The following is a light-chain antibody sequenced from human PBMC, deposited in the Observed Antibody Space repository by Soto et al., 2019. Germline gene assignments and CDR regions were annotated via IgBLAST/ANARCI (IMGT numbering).Light chain of an antibody. V-gene: IGKV3-15*01. Sequence: EIVMTQSPATLSESPGERATLSCRASQSVGSNLAWYQQKPGQAPRLVIYGASTRATGIPARFSGSGSGTEFTLTISSLQSEDFAIYFCQQYNNWPPDRTFGQGTKVEIK. CDR3: QQYNNWPPDRT. J-gene: IGKJ1*01. CDR1: QSVGSN. CDR2: GAS.